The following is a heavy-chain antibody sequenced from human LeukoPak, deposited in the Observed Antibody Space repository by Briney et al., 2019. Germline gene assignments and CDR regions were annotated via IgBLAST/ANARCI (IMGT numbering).Heavy chain of an antibody. V-gene: IGHV4-4*07. D-gene: IGHD4-23*01. CDR2: IFTSGST. CDR3: SSSGGHSGESLDY. Sequence: PSETLSLTCTVSGGSISSYSWTWIRQPAGKGLEWVGRIFTSGSTNYNPSLKGRVTISVDTSKNQFSLKMTSVTAADTAVYYCSSSGGHSGESLDYWGQGTLVTVSS. CDR1: GGSISSYS. J-gene: IGHJ4*02.